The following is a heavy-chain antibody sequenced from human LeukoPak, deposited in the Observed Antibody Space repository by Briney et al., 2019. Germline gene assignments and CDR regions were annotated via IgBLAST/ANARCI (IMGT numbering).Heavy chain of an antibody. J-gene: IGHJ4*02. Sequence: SETLSLTCTVSGGPISSSSYYWGWIRQPPGKGLEWIGSIYYSGSTYYNPSLKSRVTISVDTSKNQFSLKLSSVTAADTAVYYCARDLQWLDYWGQGTLVTVSS. D-gene: IGHD6-19*01. V-gene: IGHV4-39*02. CDR3: ARDLQWLDY. CDR2: IYYSGST. CDR1: GGPISSSSYY.